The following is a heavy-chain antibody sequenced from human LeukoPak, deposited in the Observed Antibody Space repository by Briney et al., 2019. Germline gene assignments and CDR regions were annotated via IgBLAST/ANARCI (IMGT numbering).Heavy chain of an antibody. CDR2: VSGSGVST. CDR1: GFSFSNYA. D-gene: IGHD3-9*01. Sequence: GGSLRLSCAASGFSFSNYAMNWVRQAPGKALEWVSTVSGSGVSTFYADSVKGRFTISRDNSKSTLYLQMNSLRAEDTAVYYCAKCPTDYDSLTGYYPFDYWGQGTLVTVSS. J-gene: IGHJ4*02. V-gene: IGHV3-23*01. CDR3: AKCPTDYDSLTGYYPFDY.